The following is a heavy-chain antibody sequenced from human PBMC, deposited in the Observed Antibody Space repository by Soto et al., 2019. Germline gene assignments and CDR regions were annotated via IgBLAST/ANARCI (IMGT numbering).Heavy chain of an antibody. CDR2: FDPEDGET. Sequence: ASVKVSCKVSGYTLTELSMHWVRQAPGKGLEWMGGFDPEDGETIYAQKFQGRVTMTEDTSTDTAYMELSSLRSEDTAVYYCATCQLCRIAAAGTSFYYYYGMDVWGQGTTVTVSS. J-gene: IGHJ6*02. CDR3: ATCQLCRIAAAGTSFYYYYGMDV. D-gene: IGHD6-13*01. V-gene: IGHV1-24*01. CDR1: GYTLTELS.